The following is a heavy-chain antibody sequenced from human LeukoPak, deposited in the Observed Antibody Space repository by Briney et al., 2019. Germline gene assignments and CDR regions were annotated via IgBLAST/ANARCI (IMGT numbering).Heavy chain of an antibody. Sequence: SETLSLTCTVSGGSISSYYWSWIRQSPGKGLEWIGYIYYSGSTDYNPSLKSRVTISVGTSKNQFSLKLSSVTAADTAVYYCARHGEYSSSPEAFDIWGQGTMVTVSS. V-gene: IGHV4-59*08. CDR2: IYYSGST. D-gene: IGHD6-6*01. J-gene: IGHJ3*02. CDR3: ARHGEYSSSPEAFDI. CDR1: GGSISSYY.